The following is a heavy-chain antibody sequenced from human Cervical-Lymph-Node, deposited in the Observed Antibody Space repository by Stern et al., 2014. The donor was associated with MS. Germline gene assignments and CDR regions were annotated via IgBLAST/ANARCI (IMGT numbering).Heavy chain of an antibody. CDR2: INPNSGGT. J-gene: IGHJ4*02. Sequence: LQLVQYGAEVTKPGASVKVSCKASAYPITDYYTHWVRQAPGHGLEWVGWINPNSGGTYSAQKFQGRLTMTRDTSISTAYMELSSLRSDDTAVYYCARGGGYSYSTLDYWGQGTQVTVSS. CDR1: AYPITDYY. V-gene: IGHV1-2*02. CDR3: ARGGGYSYSTLDY. D-gene: IGHD3-10*01.